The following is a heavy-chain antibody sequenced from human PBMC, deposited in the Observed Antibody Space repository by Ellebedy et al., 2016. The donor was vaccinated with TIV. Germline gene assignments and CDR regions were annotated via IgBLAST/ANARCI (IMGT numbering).Heavy chain of an antibody. CDR1: GYTFTSYG. Sequence: ASVKVSXXASGYTFTSYGISWVRQAPGQGLEWMGWISAYNGNTNYAQKLQGRVTMTTDTSTSTAYMELRSLRSDDTAVYYCAKGLSSTSCQGLCYYYYMDVWGKGTTVTVSS. CDR3: AKGLSSTSCQGLCYYYYMDV. CDR2: ISAYNGNT. J-gene: IGHJ6*03. D-gene: IGHD2-2*01. V-gene: IGHV1-18*01.